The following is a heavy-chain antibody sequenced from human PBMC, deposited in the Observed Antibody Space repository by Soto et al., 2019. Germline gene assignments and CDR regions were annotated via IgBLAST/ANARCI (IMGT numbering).Heavy chain of an antibody. V-gene: IGHV1-3*01. Sequence: QVQLVQSGAEVKKPGASVKVSCKASGYTFTSYAMHWVRQAPGQRLEWMGWINAGNGNTKYSQKFQGRVTITRDASASTAYMELSSLRSEDTAVYYCARGPGGPDGPGDYWGQGTLVTVSS. CDR1: GYTFTSYA. CDR2: INAGNGNT. CDR3: ARGPGGPDGPGDY. D-gene: IGHD2-15*01. J-gene: IGHJ4*02.